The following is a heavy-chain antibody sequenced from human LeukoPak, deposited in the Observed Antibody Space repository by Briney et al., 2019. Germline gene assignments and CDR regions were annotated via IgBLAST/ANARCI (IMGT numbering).Heavy chain of an antibody. D-gene: IGHD4-17*01. Sequence: GESLKISCKASGYSFTNYWIGWVRQMPGKGLEWMGIIYPGDSDTRYSPSFQGQVTISADKSISTAYLQWSSLEASDTAMYYCARHPRYGDYGYYFDYWGQGTLVTVSS. J-gene: IGHJ4*02. V-gene: IGHV5-51*01. CDR2: IYPGDSDT. CDR1: GYSFTNYW. CDR3: ARHPRYGDYGYYFDY.